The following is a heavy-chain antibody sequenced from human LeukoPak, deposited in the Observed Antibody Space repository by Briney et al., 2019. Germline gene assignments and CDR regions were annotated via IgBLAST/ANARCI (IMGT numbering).Heavy chain of an antibody. V-gene: IGHV3-7*01. CDR1: GLTFSSYW. J-gene: IGHJ4*02. Sequence: GGSLRLSCAASGLTFSSYWMTWVRQAPGKGLEWVANIKQDGSEKYYVDSVKGRSTISRDNAKNSLYLQMNSLRAEDTALYYCARYSTSWGYFDYWGQGTLVTVSS. CDR3: ARYSTSWGYFDY. CDR2: IKQDGSEK. D-gene: IGHD6-13*01.